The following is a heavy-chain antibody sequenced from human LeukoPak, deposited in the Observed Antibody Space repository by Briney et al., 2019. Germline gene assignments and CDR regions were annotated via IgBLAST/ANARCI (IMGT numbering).Heavy chain of an antibody. CDR3: ARSVAKYCSSTSCYPIYFDY. Sequence: GASVEVSCKASGYTFTSYGISWVRRAPGQGLEWMGWISAYNGNINYAQKFQGRVTMTTDTSTSTAYMELRSLRSDDTAVYYCARSVAKYCSSTSCYPIYFDYWGQGTLVTVSS. D-gene: IGHD2-2*01. J-gene: IGHJ4*02. CDR1: GYTFTSYG. CDR2: ISAYNGNI. V-gene: IGHV1-18*01.